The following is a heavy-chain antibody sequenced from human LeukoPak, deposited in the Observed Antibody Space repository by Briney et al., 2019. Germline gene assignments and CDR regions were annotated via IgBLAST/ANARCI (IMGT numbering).Heavy chain of an antibody. CDR3: ARGLYGMDG. Sequence: GGSLRLSCAASGFKFRNYWMTWVRQAAGKGLEWVATIKPDGSETHYVDSMKGRLTISRDNAKNSLYLQMNSLRVEDTAVYHCARGLYGMDGWGQGTTVIVSS. CDR1: GFKFRNYW. J-gene: IGHJ6*02. V-gene: IGHV3-7*01. CDR2: IKPDGSET.